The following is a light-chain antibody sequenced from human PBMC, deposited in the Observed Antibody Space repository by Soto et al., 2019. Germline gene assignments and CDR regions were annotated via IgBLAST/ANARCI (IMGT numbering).Light chain of an antibody. V-gene: IGKV1-9*01. J-gene: IGKJ3*01. CDR3: HQLSSSPLA. CDR1: QDISSY. Sequence: RFTKIAASRAGSVCSTGTVTCRASQDISSYLAWYQQKPGKAPKLLIYATSTLQSGVPSRFSGSGSGTDFALTISSLPPDHFAPYSCHQLSSSPLAFGRGTKVDIK. CDR2: ATS.